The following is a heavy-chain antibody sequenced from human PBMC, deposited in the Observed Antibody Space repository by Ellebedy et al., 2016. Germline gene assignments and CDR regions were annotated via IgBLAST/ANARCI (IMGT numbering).Heavy chain of an antibody. CDR1: GFTFSSFA. Sequence: GESLKISXAASGFTFSSFAMSWVRQAPGKGLEWVSSLSGSGSSTYYADSVKGRFTISRDNYVNTLYLQMNSLRAGDTAVYYCAKGSRINTVRGVISYYYYMDVWGKGTTVTVSS. D-gene: IGHD3-10*01. J-gene: IGHJ6*03. V-gene: IGHV3-23*01. CDR2: LSGSGSST. CDR3: AKGSRINTVRGVISYYYYMDV.